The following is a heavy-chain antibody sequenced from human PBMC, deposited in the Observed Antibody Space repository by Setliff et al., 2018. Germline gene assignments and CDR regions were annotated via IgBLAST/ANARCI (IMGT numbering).Heavy chain of an antibody. Sequence: KTSETLSLTCTVSGGSISSGDYYWSWIRQPPGKGLEWIGYIYYGGSTNYNPSLNSRVTISVDTSKNQFSLKLSSVTAADTALYYCTVYNTGSSKDHYWGQGTPVTVSS. CDR3: TVYNTGSSKDHY. V-gene: IGHV4-61*08. D-gene: IGHD2-8*02. CDR2: IYYGGST. CDR1: GGSISSGDYY. J-gene: IGHJ4*02.